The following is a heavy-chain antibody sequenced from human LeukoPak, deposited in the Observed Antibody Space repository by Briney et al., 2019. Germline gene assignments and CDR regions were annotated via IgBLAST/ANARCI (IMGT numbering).Heavy chain of an antibody. J-gene: IGHJ3*02. CDR3: AREYSSSSGRAFDI. D-gene: IGHD6-6*01. V-gene: IGHV3-48*01. CDR2: IRTSSSTT. CDR1: GFTFSSYG. Sequence: GGSLRLSCAASGFTFSSYGMNWVRQAPGKGLEWVSYIRTSSSTTYYADSVKGRFTISRDYANSSLYLQMSSLRPEDTAMYYCAREYSSSSGRAFDIWGQGTMVTVSS.